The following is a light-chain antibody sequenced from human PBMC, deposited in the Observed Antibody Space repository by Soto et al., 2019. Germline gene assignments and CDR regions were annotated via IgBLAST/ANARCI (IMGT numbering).Light chain of an antibody. Sequence: QSALTQPASVSGSPGQSITISCTGTSSDVGGYNYVSWYQQHPGKAPKLMIYEVSKRPSGVPDRFSGSKSGNTASLTVSGLQAEDEADYYCNSYAGSNNWVFDGGTKADRP. J-gene: IGLJ3*02. CDR2: EVS. CDR1: SSDVGGYNY. CDR3: NSYAGSNNWV. V-gene: IGLV2-8*01.